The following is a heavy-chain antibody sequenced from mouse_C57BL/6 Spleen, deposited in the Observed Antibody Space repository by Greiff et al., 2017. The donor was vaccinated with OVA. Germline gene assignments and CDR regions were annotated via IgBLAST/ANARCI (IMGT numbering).Heavy chain of an antibody. V-gene: IGHV5-6*01. CDR1: GFTFSSYG. CDR3: ARQEDYGSNWFAY. J-gene: IGHJ3*01. CDR2: ISSGGSYT. Sequence: EVKLMESGGDLVKPGGSLKLSCAASGFTFSSYGMSWVRQTPDKRLEWVATISSGGSYTYYPDSVKGRFTISRDNAKNTLYLQMSSLKSEDTAMYYCARQEDYGSNWFAYWGQGTLVTVSA. D-gene: IGHD1-1*01.